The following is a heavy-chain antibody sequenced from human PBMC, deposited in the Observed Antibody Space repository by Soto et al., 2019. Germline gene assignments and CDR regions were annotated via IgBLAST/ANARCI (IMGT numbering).Heavy chain of an antibody. CDR1: GFTFSSYS. J-gene: IGHJ4*02. Sequence: GGSLRLSCAASGFTFSSYSMNWVRQAPGKGLEWVSSISSSSSYIYYADSVKGRFTISRDNAKNSLYLQMNSLRAKDTAVYYCAIAIAVAGPVSYFDYWGQGTLVTVSS. D-gene: IGHD6-19*01. CDR3: AIAIAVAGPVSYFDY. CDR2: ISSSSSYI. V-gene: IGHV3-21*01.